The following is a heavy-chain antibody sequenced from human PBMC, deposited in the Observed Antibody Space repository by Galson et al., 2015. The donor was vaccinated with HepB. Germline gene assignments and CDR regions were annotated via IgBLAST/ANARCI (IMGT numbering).Heavy chain of an antibody. D-gene: IGHD3-10*01. CDR2: IWYDGSNK. CDR3: ARGVYDYGSGDAFDI. Sequence: SLRLSCAASGFTFSSYGMHWVRQAPGKGLEWVAVIWYDGSNKYYADSVKGRFTISRDNSKNTLYLQMNSLRAEDTAVYYCARGVYDYGSGDAFDIWGQGTMVTVSS. CDR1: GFTFSSYG. J-gene: IGHJ3*02. V-gene: IGHV3-33*01.